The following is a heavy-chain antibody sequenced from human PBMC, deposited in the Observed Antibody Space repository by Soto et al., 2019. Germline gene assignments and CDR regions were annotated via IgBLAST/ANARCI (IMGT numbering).Heavy chain of an antibody. Sequence: GGSLRLSCAASGFTFSSYEMNWVRQAPGKGLEWVSYISSSGSTIYYADSVKGRFTISRDNAKNSLYLQMNSLRAEDTAVYYCARVGARYDSSGYYLAEYYYGMDVWGQGITVTVSS. V-gene: IGHV3-48*03. CDR3: ARVGARYDSSGYYLAEYYYGMDV. CDR2: ISSSGSTI. CDR1: GFTFSSYE. D-gene: IGHD3-22*01. J-gene: IGHJ6*02.